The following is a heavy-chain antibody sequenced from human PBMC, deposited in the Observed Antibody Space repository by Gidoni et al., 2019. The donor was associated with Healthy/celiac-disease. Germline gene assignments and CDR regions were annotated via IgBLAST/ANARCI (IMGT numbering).Heavy chain of an antibody. CDR2: ISWNSGSI. D-gene: IGHD3-22*01. CDR3: AKDLYYYDSSGYYRD. Sequence: EVQLVESGGGLVQPGRSLRLSCAASGFTFDDYAMHWVRQAPGKGLEWVSGISWNSGSIGYADSVKGRFTISRDNAKNSLYLQMNSLRAEDTALYYCAKDLYYYDSSGYYRDWGQGTLVTVSS. V-gene: IGHV3-9*01. J-gene: IGHJ4*02. CDR1: GFTFDDYA.